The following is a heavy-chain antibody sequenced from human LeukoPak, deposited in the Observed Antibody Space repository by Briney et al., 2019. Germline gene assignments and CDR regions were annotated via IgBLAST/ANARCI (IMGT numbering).Heavy chain of an antibody. CDR1: GFTFSSYE. CDR3: AGDGGDYVDHYGMDV. CDR2: ISSSGSTI. D-gene: IGHD4-17*01. J-gene: IGHJ6*02. V-gene: IGHV3-48*03. Sequence: GGSLRLSCAASGFTFSSYEMNWVRQAPGKGLEWVSYISSSGSTIYYADSVKGRFTISRDNAKNSLYLQMNSLRAEDTAVYYCAGDGGDYVDHYGMDVWGQGTTVTVSS.